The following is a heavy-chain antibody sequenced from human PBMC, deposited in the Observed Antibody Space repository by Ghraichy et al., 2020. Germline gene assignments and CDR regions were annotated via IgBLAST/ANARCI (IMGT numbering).Heavy chain of an antibody. CDR1: GGSVSSGSYY. V-gene: IGHV4-61*01. CDR2: IYYSGST. D-gene: IGHD5-24*01. Sequence: GSLRLSCTVSGGSVSSGSYYWSWIRQPPGKGLEWIGYIYYSGSTNYNPSLKSRVTISVDTSKNQFSLKLSSVTAADTAVYYCARDPRKWLQPDAFDIWGQGTMVTVSS. J-gene: IGHJ3*02. CDR3: ARDPRKWLQPDAFDI.